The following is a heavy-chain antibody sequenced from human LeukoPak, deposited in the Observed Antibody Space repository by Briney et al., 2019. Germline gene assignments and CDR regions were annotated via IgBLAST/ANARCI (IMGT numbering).Heavy chain of an antibody. CDR2: IYSGGST. CDR3: ARDQEMYYFDY. V-gene: IGHV3-66*01. CDR1: GFTVSSNY. J-gene: IGHJ4*02. Sequence: GGSLRLSCAASGFTVSSNYMSWVRQAPVKGLEWVSVIYSGGSTYYADSVKGRFTISRDNSKNTLYLQMNSLRAEDTAVYYCARDQEMYYFDYWGQGTLVTVSS.